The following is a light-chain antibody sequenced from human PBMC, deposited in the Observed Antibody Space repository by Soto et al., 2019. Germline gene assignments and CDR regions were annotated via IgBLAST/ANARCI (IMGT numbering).Light chain of an antibody. Sequence: DIQMTQSPSSLSASVGDRVTITCRASKTINNYLNWYQQKPGKAPKLLIYAASSLQSGVPSRVSGSIAGTDFTLTISSLQPEDFAIYYGQQSYTVPLTVGGGTKVEIK. J-gene: IGKJ4*01. CDR3: QQSYTVPLT. V-gene: IGKV1-39*01. CDR1: KTINNY. CDR2: AAS.